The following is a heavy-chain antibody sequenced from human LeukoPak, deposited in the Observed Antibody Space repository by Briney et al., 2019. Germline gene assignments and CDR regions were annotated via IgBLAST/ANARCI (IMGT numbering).Heavy chain of an antibody. J-gene: IGHJ4*02. CDR2: IHPGGGST. CDR3: ANSGDMVRGVIASLTY. V-gene: IGHV1-46*01. CDR1: GYTFTRYY. Sequence: ASVTVSCTASGYTFTRYYMHWVRQAPGQGLDWMGVIHPGGGSTTYAQKFQGRVTMTRDTSTNTVYMELSSLRSEDTAVYYRANSGDMVRGVIASLTYWGQGTLVTVSS. D-gene: IGHD3-10*01.